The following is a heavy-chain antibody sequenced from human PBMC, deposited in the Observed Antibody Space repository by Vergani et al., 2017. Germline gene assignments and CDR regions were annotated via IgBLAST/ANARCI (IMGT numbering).Heavy chain of an antibody. CDR3: AKSYDSSGYYGSDY. V-gene: IGHV3-23*04. D-gene: IGHD3-22*01. CDR1: GFTFSSYS. J-gene: IGHJ4*02. CDR2: ISGSGGST. Sequence: EVQLVESGGGLVKPGGSLRLSCAASGFTFSSYSMSWVRQAPGKGLEWVSAISGSGGSTYYADSVKGRFTISRDNSKNTLYLQMNSLRAEDTAVYYCAKSYDSSGYYGSDYWGQGTLVTVSS.